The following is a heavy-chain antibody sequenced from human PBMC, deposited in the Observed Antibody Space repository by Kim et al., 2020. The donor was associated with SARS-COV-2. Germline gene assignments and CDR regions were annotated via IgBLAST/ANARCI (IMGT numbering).Heavy chain of an antibody. D-gene: IGHD5-12*01. J-gene: IGHJ6*03. CDR2: ISYDGSNN. CDR3: ARDVYSGYGTSYMDV. V-gene: IGHV3-30-3*01. Sequence: GGSLRLSCAASGFTFSSYAMHWVRQAPGKGLEWVAVISYDGSNNYYADSVKGRFTISRDNSKNTLYLQMNSLRAEDTAVYYCARDVYSGYGTSYMDVWGKGTTVTVSS. CDR1: GFTFSSYA.